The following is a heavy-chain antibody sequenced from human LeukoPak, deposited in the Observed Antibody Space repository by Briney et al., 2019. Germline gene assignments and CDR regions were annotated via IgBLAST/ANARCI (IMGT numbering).Heavy chain of an antibody. CDR2: IWYDGSNK. J-gene: IGHJ4*02. CDR3: ARGSYSSGWYYFDY. V-gene: IGHV3-33*01. Sequence: GGSLRLSCAASGFTFSSYGMHWVRQAPGKGLEWVAVIWYDGSNKYYADSVKGRSTISRDNSKNTLYLQMNSLRAEDTAVYYCARGSYSSGWYYFDYWGQGTLVTVSS. CDR1: GFTFSSYG. D-gene: IGHD6-19*01.